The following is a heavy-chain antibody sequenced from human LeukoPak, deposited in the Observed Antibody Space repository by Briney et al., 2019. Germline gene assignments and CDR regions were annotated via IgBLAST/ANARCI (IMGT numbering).Heavy chain of an antibody. J-gene: IGHJ4*02. D-gene: IGHD5-12*01. CDR2: IKQDGSEK. V-gene: IGHV3-7*03. CDR3: ATIIRGYSGYDYAFDY. CDR1: GFTFSSYW. Sequence: GGSLRLSCAASGFTFSSYWMSWVRQAPGKGLEWVANIKQDGSEKYYVDSVKGRFTISRDNAKNSLYLQMNSLRAEDTAVYYCATIIRGYSGYDYAFDYWGQGTLVTVSS.